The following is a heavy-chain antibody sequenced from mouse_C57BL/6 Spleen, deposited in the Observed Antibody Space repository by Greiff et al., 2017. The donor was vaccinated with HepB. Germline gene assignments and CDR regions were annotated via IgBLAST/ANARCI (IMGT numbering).Heavy chain of an antibody. J-gene: IGHJ3*01. CDR1: GYTFTSYW. CDR3: ARYPYYSNYWFAY. D-gene: IGHD2-5*01. CDR2: IDPSDSYT. Sequence: QVQLQQSGAELVRPGTSVKLSCKASGYTFTSYWMHWVKQRPGQGLEWIGVIDPSDSYTNYNQKFKGKATLTVDTSSSTAYMQLSSLTSEDSAVYYCARYPYYSNYWFAYWGQGTLVTVSA. V-gene: IGHV1-59*01.